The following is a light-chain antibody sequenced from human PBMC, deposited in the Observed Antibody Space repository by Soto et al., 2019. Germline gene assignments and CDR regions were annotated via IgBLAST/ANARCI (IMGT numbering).Light chain of an antibody. Sequence: EIGLTQSPGTLSLSPGERATLSCRASQSVSSSYLAWYQQKPGHAPRVLIYGASSRATGIPDRFSGSGSGTDFTLTISRLEPEDFAVYYCQQYGSSPGTFGQGTKLEIK. CDR3: QQYGSSPGT. J-gene: IGKJ2*02. CDR2: GAS. V-gene: IGKV3-20*01. CDR1: QSVSSSY.